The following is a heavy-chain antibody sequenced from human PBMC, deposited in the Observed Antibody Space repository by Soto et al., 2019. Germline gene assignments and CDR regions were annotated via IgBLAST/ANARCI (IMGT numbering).Heavy chain of an antibody. V-gene: IGHV3-7*01. D-gene: IGHD1-26*01. Sequence: EVQLVESGGGLVQPGGSLRLSCAASGFIFNSRYMSWVRQAPGKGLEWVANINEDGSDKRHVDSVKGRFTISRDNAKNSLYLQMNCLRAEDTAVYYCARVEIGSYDYWGQGTLVTVSS. CDR2: INEDGSDK. CDR3: ARVEIGSYDY. CDR1: GFIFNSRY. J-gene: IGHJ4*02.